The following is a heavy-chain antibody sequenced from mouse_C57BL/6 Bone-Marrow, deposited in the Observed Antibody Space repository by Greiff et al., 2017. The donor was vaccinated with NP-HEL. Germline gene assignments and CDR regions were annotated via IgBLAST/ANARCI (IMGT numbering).Heavy chain of an antibody. V-gene: IGHV1-81*01. CDR2: IYPRSGNT. J-gene: IGHJ2*01. CDR3: AREGATMVTTGY. CDR1: GYTFTSYG. D-gene: IGHD2-2*01. Sequence: QVQLQQSGAELARPGASVKLSCKASGYTFTSYGISWVKQRTGQGLEWIGEIYPRSGNTYYNEQFKGKATLTADKSSRTAYMELRSLTSEDSAVYFCAREGATMVTTGYWGQGTTLTVSS.